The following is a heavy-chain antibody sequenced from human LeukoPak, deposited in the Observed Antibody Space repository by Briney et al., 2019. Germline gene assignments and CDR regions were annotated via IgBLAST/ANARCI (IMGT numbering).Heavy chain of an antibody. CDR3: ARVYYYDSSGYPTFDY. Sequence: SATLSLTCAVYGGSFSGYYWSWTRPPPGKGLEWIGEINHSGSTNCNPSLKSRVTISVDTSKNQFSLKLSSVTAADTAVYYCARVYYYDSSGYPTFDYWGQGTLVTVSS. CDR2: INHSGST. J-gene: IGHJ4*02. CDR1: GGSFSGYY. V-gene: IGHV4-34*01. D-gene: IGHD3-22*01.